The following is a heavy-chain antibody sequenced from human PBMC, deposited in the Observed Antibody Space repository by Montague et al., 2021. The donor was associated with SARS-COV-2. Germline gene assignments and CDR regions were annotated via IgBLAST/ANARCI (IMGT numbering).Heavy chain of an antibody. Sequence: SGKVSCKVSGYPVTEAPMHWLRQAPGKGLEWMGSFDPAHGETVYAQKFQDRVTMTEDTSTDTAYMELSSLRFEDTAVYYCATEGLSVFGVVIYAFHMWGQGTVVTVSS. D-gene: IGHD3-3*01. V-gene: IGHV1-24*01. CDR1: GYPVTEAP. CDR3: ATEGLSVFGVVIYAFHM. J-gene: IGHJ3*02. CDR2: FDPAHGET.